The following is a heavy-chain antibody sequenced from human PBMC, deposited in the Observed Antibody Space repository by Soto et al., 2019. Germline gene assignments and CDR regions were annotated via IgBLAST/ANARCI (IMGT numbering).Heavy chain of an antibody. J-gene: IGHJ4*02. CDR2: ISRDGSSK. CDR1: VFTCTRYG. CDR3: ARSRNGAVPDSINF. D-gene: IGHD2-8*01. V-gene: IGHV3-30-3*02. Sequence: SLRLACAASVFTCTRYGLHCVSQAPGEGLECVAVISRDGSSKYYGDSVKSRFTVSRDNANNTLYLSMTSLIPDDTAVFYCARSRNGAVPDSINFWGQGTLVTVSS.